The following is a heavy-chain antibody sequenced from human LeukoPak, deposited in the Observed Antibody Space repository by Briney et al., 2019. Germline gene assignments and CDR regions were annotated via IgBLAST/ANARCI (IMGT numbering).Heavy chain of an antibody. J-gene: IGHJ6*03. D-gene: IGHD1-14*01. CDR2: IHHIGTT. CDR3: ARGRKVSGVRRINWARHENYFFYYIDA. CDR1: GGSFSDSY. Sequence: SETLSLTCAVYGGSFSDSYLTWIRQPPGKGLEWIGEIHHIGTTNYNPSLQSRVSIAVDTAKNQFFLRVASMTAADTALYYCARGRKVSGVRRINWARHENYFFYYIDAWGKGTSVSVSS. V-gene: IGHV4-34*01.